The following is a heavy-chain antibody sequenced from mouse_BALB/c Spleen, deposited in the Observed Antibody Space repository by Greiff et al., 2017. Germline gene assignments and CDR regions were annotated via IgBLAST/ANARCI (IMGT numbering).Heavy chain of an antibody. CDR3: ARDGAY. CDR1: GFTFSDYG. Sequence: EVKLVESGGGLVQPGGSRKLSCAASGFTFSDYGMAWVRQAPGKGPEWVAFISNLAYSIYYADTVTGRFTISRENAKNTLYLEMSSLRSEDTAMYYCARDGAYWGQGTLVTVSA. J-gene: IGHJ3*01. V-gene: IGHV5-15*02. CDR2: ISNLAYSI.